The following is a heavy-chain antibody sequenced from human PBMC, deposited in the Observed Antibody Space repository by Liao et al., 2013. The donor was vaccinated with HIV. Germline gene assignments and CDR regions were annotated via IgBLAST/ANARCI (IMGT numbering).Heavy chain of an antibody. D-gene: IGHD1-26*01. V-gene: IGHV4-30-4*08. Sequence: QVQLQESGPRLVKPSETLSLTCTVSGGSISNDDYYWTWIRQPPGKGLEWIGYIYYSGSAYYNPSLTSRLTMSVDTSKNQFSLKLRSVTAADSAVYYCARASPPQYSGSHITVVAFDIWGQGTAVTVSS. CDR1: GGSISNDDYY. J-gene: IGHJ3*02. CDR2: IYYSGSA. CDR3: ARASPPQYSGSHITVVAFDI.